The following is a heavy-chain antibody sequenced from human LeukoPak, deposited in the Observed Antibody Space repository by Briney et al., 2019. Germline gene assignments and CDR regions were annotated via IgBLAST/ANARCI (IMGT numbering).Heavy chain of an antibody. V-gene: IGHV4-38-2*02. D-gene: IGHD6-6*01. CDR1: GYSISSGYY. CDR2: IYYSGST. Sequence: SETLSLTCTVSGYSISSGYYWGWIRQPPGKGLEWIGYIYYSGSTNYNPSLKSRVTISVDTSKNQFSLKLSSVTAADTAVYYCARDQGIAARPRAFDIWGQGTMVTVSS. J-gene: IGHJ3*02. CDR3: ARDQGIAARPRAFDI.